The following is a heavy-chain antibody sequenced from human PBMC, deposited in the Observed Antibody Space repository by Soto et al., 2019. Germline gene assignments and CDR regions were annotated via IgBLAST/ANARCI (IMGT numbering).Heavy chain of an antibody. D-gene: IGHD3-10*01. CDR2: IRDKANSYAT. J-gene: IGHJ4*02. CDR3: ASDPVSSPSASYPDF. CDR1: GFTFSGSA. V-gene: IGHV3-73*01. Sequence: PGGSLRLSCAASGFTFSGSAMHWVRQASGKGLEWVGRIRDKANSYATAYTASVKGRFTISRDDSKNTAYLQMNSLKTEDTAVYYCASDPVSSPSASYPDFWCPGTLVTGSS.